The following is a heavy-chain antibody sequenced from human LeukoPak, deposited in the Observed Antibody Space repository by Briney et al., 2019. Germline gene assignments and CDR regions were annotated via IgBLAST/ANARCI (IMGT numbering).Heavy chain of an antibody. CDR3: VSFYETY. Sequence: ETLSLTCAVYGGSFSGYYWSWIRQAPGKGLEWVANIKKDGSAKYYVDSVKGRFTISRDNAKNSLYLQMNSLRAEDTAVYYCVSFYETYWGRGTLVTVSS. D-gene: IGHD2/OR15-2a*01. V-gene: IGHV3-7*01. CDR1: GGSFSGYY. CDR2: IKKDGSAK. J-gene: IGHJ4*02.